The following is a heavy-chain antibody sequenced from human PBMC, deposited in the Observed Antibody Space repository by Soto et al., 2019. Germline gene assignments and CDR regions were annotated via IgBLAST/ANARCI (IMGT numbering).Heavy chain of an antibody. CDR2: INPNSGGT. CDR1: GYTFSSYG. V-gene: IGHV1-2*04. J-gene: IGHJ6*02. Sequence: ASVKVSCKASGYTFSSYGMHWVRQAPGQGLEWMGWINPNSGGTNYAQKFQGWVTMTRDTSISTAYVELSRLRSDDTAVYYCARTSIATSYYYYYGMDVWGQGTTVTVSS. D-gene: IGHD6-6*01. CDR3: ARTSIATSYYYYYGMDV.